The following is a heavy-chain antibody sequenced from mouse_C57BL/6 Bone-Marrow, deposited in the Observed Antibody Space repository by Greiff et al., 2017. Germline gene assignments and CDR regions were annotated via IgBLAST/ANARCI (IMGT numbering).Heavy chain of an antibody. J-gene: IGHJ4*01. D-gene: IGHD3-2*02. CDR3: ARRLRLPMDY. CDR1: GYTFTDYN. CDR2: INPNNGGT. V-gene: IGHV1-18*01. Sequence: VQLQQSGPELVKPGASVKIPCKASGYTFTDYNMDWVKQSPGKSLEWIGDINPNNGGTIYNQKFKGKATLTVDKSSSTAYMELRSLTSEDTAVYYCARRLRLPMDYWGQGTSVTVSS.